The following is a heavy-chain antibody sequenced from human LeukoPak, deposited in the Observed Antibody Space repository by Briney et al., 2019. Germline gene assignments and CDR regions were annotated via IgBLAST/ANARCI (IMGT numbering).Heavy chain of an antibody. CDR2: IDPSDSYT. J-gene: IGHJ4*02. Sequence: GESLKISCQGSGYSFTSYRISWVRQMPGKGLEWMGRIDPSDSYTNYSPSFQGHVTISADKSISTAYLQWSSLKASDTAMYYCARLDVDTAMVIDYWGQGTLVTVSS. CDR3: ARLDVDTAMVIDY. V-gene: IGHV5-10-1*01. CDR1: GYSFTSYR. D-gene: IGHD5-18*01.